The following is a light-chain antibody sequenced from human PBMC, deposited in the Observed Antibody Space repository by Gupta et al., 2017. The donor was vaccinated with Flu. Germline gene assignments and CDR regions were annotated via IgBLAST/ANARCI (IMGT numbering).Light chain of an antibody. J-gene: IGLJ3*02. CDR3: FLVERGARPGV. Sequence: QAVVTQEPSLTVSPGGPVTLTCDSSTGTVPSRHYPYWFQQKPGQAPRTIIYDVNKKHSWTPARFSGSIFGGKAALTLSGAQPEDEADYYCFLVERGARPGVFGGGTKLTVL. CDR1: TGTVPSRHY. CDR2: DVN. V-gene: IGLV7-46*01.